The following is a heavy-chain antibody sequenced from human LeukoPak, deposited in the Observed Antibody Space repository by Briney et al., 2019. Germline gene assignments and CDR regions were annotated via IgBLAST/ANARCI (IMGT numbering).Heavy chain of an antibody. D-gene: IGHD4-11*01. Sequence: SETLSLTCTVSGGSISDYYWSWIRQPPGRGLEWIAYSGSTNYNPSLKSRVIISVDTSKNQFSLKLSPVTAADTAVYYCARAKYSNCFDYWGQGTLVTVSS. CDR2: SGST. CDR3: ARAKYSNCFDY. V-gene: IGHV4-59*01. CDR1: GGSISDYY. J-gene: IGHJ4*02.